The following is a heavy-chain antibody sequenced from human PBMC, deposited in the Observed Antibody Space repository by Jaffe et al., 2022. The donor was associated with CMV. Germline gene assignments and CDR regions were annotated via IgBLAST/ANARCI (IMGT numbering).Heavy chain of an antibody. CDR3: AKDRRYDSSGYYADPEYFQH. Sequence: EVQLLESGGGLVQPGGSLRLSCAASGFTFSSYAMSWVRQAPGKGLEWVSAISGSGGSTYYADSVKGRFTISRDNSKNTLYLQMNSLRAEDTAVYYCAKDRRYDSSGYYADPEYFQHWGQGTLVTVSS. J-gene: IGHJ1*01. D-gene: IGHD3-22*01. CDR1: GFTFSSYA. V-gene: IGHV3-23*01. CDR2: ISGSGGST.